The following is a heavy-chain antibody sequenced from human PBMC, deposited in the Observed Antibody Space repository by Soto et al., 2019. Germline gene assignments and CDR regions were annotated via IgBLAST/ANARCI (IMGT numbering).Heavy chain of an antibody. CDR1: GFTFSSYS. V-gene: IGHV3-48*01. CDR3: ARDLNLGSFDY. J-gene: IGHJ4*02. Sequence: EVQLVESGGGLVQPGGSLRLSCVASGFTFSSYSMNWVRQAPGKGLEWVSYISSSSSTIYYADSVKGRFTISRDNAKNSLYLQMNSLRAEDTAVYYCARDLNLGSFDYWGQGTLVTVSS. CDR2: ISSSSSTI.